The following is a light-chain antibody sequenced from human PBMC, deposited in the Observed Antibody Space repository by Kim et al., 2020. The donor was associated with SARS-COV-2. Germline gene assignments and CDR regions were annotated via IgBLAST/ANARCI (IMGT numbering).Light chain of an antibody. V-gene: IGLV2-23*01. CDR1: SSDVGNYNL. CDR2: EGT. CDR3: CSYAGNSAWV. J-gene: IGLJ3*02. Sequence: QSITITCTGTSSDVGNYNLVSWYQQHPGKAPKLLIYEGTKPPSGVSNRFSASKSGNTAPLTISGVQAEDEADYYCCSYAGNSAWVFGGGTQLTVL.